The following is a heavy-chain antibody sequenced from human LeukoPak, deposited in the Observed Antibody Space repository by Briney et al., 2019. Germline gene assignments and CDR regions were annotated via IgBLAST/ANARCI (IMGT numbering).Heavy chain of an antibody. CDR3: ARDSAVNDY. Sequence: GGSLRLSCAASGFTFSTYWMSWVRQAPGKGLEWVANIKQDGSEKYYVGSVKGRFTISRDNAKNSLYLQMNSLRAEDTAMYYCARDSAVNDYWGRGTVVAVSA. CDR1: GFTFSTYW. CDR2: IKQDGSEK. D-gene: IGHD2-2*01. J-gene: IGHJ4*02. V-gene: IGHV3-7*01.